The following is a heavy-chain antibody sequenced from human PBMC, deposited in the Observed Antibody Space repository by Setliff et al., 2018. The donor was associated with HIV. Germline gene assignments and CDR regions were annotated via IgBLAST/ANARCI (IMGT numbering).Heavy chain of an antibody. Sequence: PGGSLRLSCAASGFNFSSHTMNWIRQAPGKGLEWVSSISSTGTYIYYADSMKGRFTISRDNAKNSLYLQMNSLRADDTGFYYCARGDGGLDSWGQGTLVTVSS. CDR3: ARGDGGLDS. CDR1: GFNFSSHT. J-gene: IGHJ4*02. D-gene: IGHD3-3*01. V-gene: IGHV3-21*01. CDR2: ISSTGTYI.